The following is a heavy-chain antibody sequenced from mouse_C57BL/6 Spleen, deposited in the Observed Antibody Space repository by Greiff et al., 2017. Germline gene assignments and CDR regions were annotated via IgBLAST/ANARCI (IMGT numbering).Heavy chain of an antibody. D-gene: IGHD1-1*01. V-gene: IGHV5-16*01. CDR1: GFTFSDYY. CDR2: IIYDGSST. CDR3: ARDQYYYGSSFYAMDY. Sequence: EVKLVESEGGLVQPGSSMKLSCTASGFTFSDYYMAWVRQVPEKGLEWVANIIYDGSSTYYLDSLKGRFIISRDNAKNILYLQMSSLKSEDTTTYYCARDQYYYGSSFYAMDYWGQGTSVTVSS. J-gene: IGHJ4*01.